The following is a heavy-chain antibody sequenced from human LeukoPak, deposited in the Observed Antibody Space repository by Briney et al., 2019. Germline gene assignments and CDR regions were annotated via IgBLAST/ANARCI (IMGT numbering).Heavy chain of an antibody. J-gene: IGHJ4*02. CDR1: GGSISSYY. V-gene: IGHV4-59*12. Sequence: SETLSLTCTVSGGSISSYYWSWIRHPPGKGLEWIGYIYYSGSTNYNPSLKSRVTISVDTSKNQFSLKLSSVTAADTAVYYCARDRSFSGSYLDYWGQGTLVTVSS. CDR3: ARDRSFSGSYLDY. D-gene: IGHD1-26*01. CDR2: IYYSGST.